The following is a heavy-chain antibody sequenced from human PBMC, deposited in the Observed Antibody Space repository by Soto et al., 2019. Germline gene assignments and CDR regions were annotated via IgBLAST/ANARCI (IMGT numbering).Heavy chain of an antibody. Sequence: GGSLRLSCAASGFTFSNYPMNWVRQAPGKGLEWISYTSGDSGTIYYADSVKGRFSISRDNAKNSLYLQMNSLRVEDTAVYYCASDWFHIDGWGKGTSVTVYS. D-gene: IGHD3-9*01. CDR3: ASDWFHIDG. V-gene: IGHV3-48*01. CDR2: TSGDSGTI. J-gene: IGHJ6*03. CDR1: GFTFSNYP.